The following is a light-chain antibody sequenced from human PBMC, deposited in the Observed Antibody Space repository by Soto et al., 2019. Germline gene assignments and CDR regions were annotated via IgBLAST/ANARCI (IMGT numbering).Light chain of an antibody. Sequence: DIQLTQSPSFLSASVGDRVTITCRASQGISSSLAWYQQKPGKAPKLLIYAASTLQSGVPSRFSGSGSGTEFTLTISSLQPVDFATYYCQQLNSYPVTFGQGTRLEIK. CDR2: AAS. CDR1: QGISSS. J-gene: IGKJ5*01. CDR3: QQLNSYPVT. V-gene: IGKV1-9*01.